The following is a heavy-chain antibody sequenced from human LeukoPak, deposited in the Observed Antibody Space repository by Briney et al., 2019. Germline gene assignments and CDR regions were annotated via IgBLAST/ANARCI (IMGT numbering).Heavy chain of an antibody. CDR1: RGTFSSYA. CDR2: IIPILGIA. J-gene: IGHJ5*02. Sequence: SVKVSCKASRGTFSSYAISWVRQAPGQGLEWMGRIIPILGIANYAQKFQGRVTITADKSTSTAYMELSSLRSEDTAVYYCAREWSGIVVVPAAMPPGGWFDPWGQGTLVTVSS. CDR3: AREWSGIVVVPAAMPPGGWFDP. V-gene: IGHV1-69*04. D-gene: IGHD2-2*01.